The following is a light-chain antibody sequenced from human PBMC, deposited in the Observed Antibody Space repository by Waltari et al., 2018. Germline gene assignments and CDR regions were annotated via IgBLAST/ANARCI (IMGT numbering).Light chain of an antibody. CDR2: TAI. Sequence: QTVVTQEPSLTASPRGPVPPTCSSSPAPVTRAYYPNWFQQKPGQAPRALIYTAINKHSWTPARFSGSLLGGKAALTLSGVQPEDEAEYYCLLYNGGGWVFGGGTQLTVL. J-gene: IGLJ3*02. CDR1: PAPVTRAYY. CDR3: LLYNGGGWV. V-gene: IGLV7-43*01.